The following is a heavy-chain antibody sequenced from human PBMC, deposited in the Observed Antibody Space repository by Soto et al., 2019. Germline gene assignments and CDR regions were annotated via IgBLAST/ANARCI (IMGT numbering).Heavy chain of an antibody. CDR2: IYYSGST. Sequence: LSLTCTVSGGSISSGGYYWSWIRQHPGKGLEWIGYIYYSGSTYYNPSLKSRVTISVDTSKNQFSLKLSSVTAADTAVYYCARDPYSGYDHDAFDIWGQGTMVTVSS. CDR3: ARDPYSGYDHDAFDI. CDR1: GGSISSGGYY. D-gene: IGHD5-12*01. J-gene: IGHJ3*02. V-gene: IGHV4-31*03.